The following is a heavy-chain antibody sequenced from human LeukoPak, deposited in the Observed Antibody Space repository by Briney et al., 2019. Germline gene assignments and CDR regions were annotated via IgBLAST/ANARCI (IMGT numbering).Heavy chain of an antibody. V-gene: IGHV4-59*01. J-gene: IGHJ5*02. CDR1: GGAISGYY. CDR3: ARVRDSWNYYGLDP. D-gene: IGHD1-26*01. CDR2: IYYSGTT. Sequence: SETLSLTCTVSGGAISGYYWSWIRQPPEKGLEWIGYIYYSGTTNYNPSLKSRVTISVDTSKNQLSLKLTPVTAADTAVYYCARVRDSWNYYGLDPWGQGTLVTVSS.